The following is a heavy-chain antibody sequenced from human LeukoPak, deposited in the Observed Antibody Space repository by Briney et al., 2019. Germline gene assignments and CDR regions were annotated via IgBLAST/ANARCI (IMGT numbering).Heavy chain of an antibody. Sequence: GGSLRLSCAASGFTFSSYWMHWVRQAPGKGLVWVSRINSDGSSTSYADSVKGRFTISRDNAKNTLYLQMNSLRAEDTAVYYCAGLSVVEAATHWFDPWGQGTLVTVSS. CDR1: GFTFSSYW. CDR2: INSDGSST. V-gene: IGHV3-74*01. J-gene: IGHJ5*02. CDR3: AGLSVVEAATHWFDP. D-gene: IGHD2-15*01.